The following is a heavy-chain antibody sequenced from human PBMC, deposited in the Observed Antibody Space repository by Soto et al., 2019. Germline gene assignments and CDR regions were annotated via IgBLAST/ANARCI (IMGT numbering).Heavy chain of an antibody. V-gene: IGHV1-69*01. CDR3: AIGRLVGATRVGNYFDY. D-gene: IGHD1-26*01. Sequence: QVQLVQSGAEVKKPGSSVKVSCKASGGTFSSYAISWVRQAPGQGLEWMGGIIPIFGTANYAQKFQGRVTITADESTSTAYMELSSLRSEDTAVYYCAIGRLVGATRVGNYFDYWGQGTLVTVSS. CDR1: GGTFSSYA. J-gene: IGHJ4*02. CDR2: IIPIFGTA.